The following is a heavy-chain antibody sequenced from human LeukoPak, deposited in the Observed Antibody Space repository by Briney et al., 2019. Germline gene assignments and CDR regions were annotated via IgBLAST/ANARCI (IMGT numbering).Heavy chain of an antibody. CDR2: IYTSGST. CDR1: GGSISSGSYY. CDR3: ARGRQYYHYYYGMDV. V-gene: IGHV4-61*02. J-gene: IGHJ6*02. D-gene: IGHD5-24*01. Sequence: SETLSLTCTVSGGSISSGSYYWSWIRQPAGKGLEWIGRIYTSGSTNYNPSLKSRVTISVDTSKNQFSLKLSSVTAADTAVYYCARGRQYYHYYYGMDVWGQGTTVTVSS.